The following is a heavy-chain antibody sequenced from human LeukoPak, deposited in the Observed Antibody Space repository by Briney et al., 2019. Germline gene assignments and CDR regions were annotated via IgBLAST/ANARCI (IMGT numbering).Heavy chain of an antibody. CDR3: ATAPRYSSSRPPFDY. CDR2: ISVYNGNT. CDR1: GYTFTSYG. Sequence: ASVKVSCKASGYTFTSYGISWVRQAPGQGLEWMGRISVYNGNTNYAQKFQGRVTMTRDTSINTGYMELSRLRSDDTAVYYCATAPRYSSSRPPFDYWGQGTLVTVSS. D-gene: IGHD6-13*01. J-gene: IGHJ4*02. V-gene: IGHV1-18*01.